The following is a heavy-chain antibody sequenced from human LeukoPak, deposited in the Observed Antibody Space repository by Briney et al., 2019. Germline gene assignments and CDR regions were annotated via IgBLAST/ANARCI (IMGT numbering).Heavy chain of an antibody. V-gene: IGHV3-30*09. D-gene: IGHD3-10*01. CDR2: ISHDGSNK. J-gene: IGHJ4*02. Sequence: PGRSLRLSCLASGFTFSSYALHWVRQTPGAGLEWVALISHDGSNKYYTDSVKGRFVISRDNSKNTLYLQMNSVRGDDAAVYCCARDRTFYGTGSYCDYWGQGALVAVSS. CDR3: ARDRTFYGTGSYCDY. CDR1: GFTFSSYA.